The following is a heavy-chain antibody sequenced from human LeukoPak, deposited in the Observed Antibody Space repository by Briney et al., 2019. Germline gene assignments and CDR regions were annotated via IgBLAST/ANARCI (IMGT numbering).Heavy chain of an antibody. CDR3: ARLRRVNSSGWYTGGVLGFYFDY. D-gene: IGHD6-19*01. CDR2: IKQDGSES. V-gene: IGHV3-7*01. CDR1: GFIFSNYW. Sequence: GGSLRLSCAASGFIFSNYWMSWVRQGPGKGLEWVANIKQDGSESYYVDSVMGRFTISRDNAKNSLYLQMNSLRAEDTAVYYCARLRRVNSSGWYTGGVLGFYFDYWGQGTLVTVSS. J-gene: IGHJ4*02.